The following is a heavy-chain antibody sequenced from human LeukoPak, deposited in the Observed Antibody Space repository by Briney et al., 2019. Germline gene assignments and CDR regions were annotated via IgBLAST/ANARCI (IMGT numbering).Heavy chain of an antibody. Sequence: ASVKVSCKASGYTFTSYGISWVRQAPGQGLEWMGWISAYNGNTNYAQKLQGRVTMTTDTSTSTAYMELRSLRSDDTAVYYCARCGGDGDYCYYYGMDVWGQGTTVTVSS. CDR2: ISAYNGNT. CDR3: ARCGGDGDYCYYYGMDV. CDR1: GYTFTSYG. J-gene: IGHJ6*02. V-gene: IGHV1-18*01. D-gene: IGHD2-21*02.